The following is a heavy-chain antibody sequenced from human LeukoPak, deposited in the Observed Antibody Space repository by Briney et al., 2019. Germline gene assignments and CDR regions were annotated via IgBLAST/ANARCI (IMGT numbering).Heavy chain of an antibody. Sequence: GGSLRISCAASGFTFSDYWVSWLRQAPGQGLEWVANIKQDGSEKYYLDSVRGRFTISRDNAKNSLYLQMNSLRAEDTAVYYCARRSNYFDYWGQGTLVTVSS. CDR1: GFTFSDYW. CDR3: ARRSNYFDY. CDR2: IKQDGSEK. V-gene: IGHV3-7*03. J-gene: IGHJ4*02.